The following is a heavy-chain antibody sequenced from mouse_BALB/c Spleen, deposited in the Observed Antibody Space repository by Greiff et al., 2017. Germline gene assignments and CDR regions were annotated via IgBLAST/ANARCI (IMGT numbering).Heavy chain of an antibody. V-gene: IGHV1-7*01. D-gene: IGHD1-1*01. CDR1: GYTFTSYW. CDR2: INPSTGYT. J-gene: IGHJ1*01. CDR3: ARERNGSSYDWYFDV. Sequence: QVQLQQSGAELAKPGASVKMSCKASGYTFTSYWMHWVKQRPGQGLEWIGYINPSTGYTEYNQKFKDKATLTADKSSSTAYMQLSSLTSEDSAVYYCARERNGSSYDWYFDVWGAGTTVTVSS.